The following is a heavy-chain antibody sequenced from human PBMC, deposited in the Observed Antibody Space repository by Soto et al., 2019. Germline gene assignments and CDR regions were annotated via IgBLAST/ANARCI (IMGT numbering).Heavy chain of an antibody. Sequence: ASVKVSCKVSGYSLTKLSMQWVRQAPAKGLEWMGGVDPKDRRAVYAQKFQGRVTMTEDTSASTAYMELSSLRSEDTAVYYCAREGDGYNWVYYYYGMDVWGQGTTVTV. CDR1: GYSLTKLS. D-gene: IGHD5-12*01. J-gene: IGHJ6*02. V-gene: IGHV1-24*01. CDR3: AREGDGYNWVYYYYGMDV. CDR2: VDPKDRRA.